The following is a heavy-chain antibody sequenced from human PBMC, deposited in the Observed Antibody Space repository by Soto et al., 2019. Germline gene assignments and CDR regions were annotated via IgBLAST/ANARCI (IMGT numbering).Heavy chain of an antibody. CDR2: IKSKTDGGTT. V-gene: IGHV3-15*07. J-gene: IGHJ6*02. CDR1: GFTFSNAW. Sequence: EVQLVESGGGLVKPGGSLRLSCAASGFTFSNAWMNWVRQAPGKGLEWVGRIKSKTDGGTTDYAAPVKGRFTISRDNSKNTLYLQMNSLKTEATAVYYCTTLDGDYPASAWYYYYVMDVWGQGTTVTVSS. CDR3: TTLDGDYPASAWYYYYVMDV. D-gene: IGHD4-17*01.